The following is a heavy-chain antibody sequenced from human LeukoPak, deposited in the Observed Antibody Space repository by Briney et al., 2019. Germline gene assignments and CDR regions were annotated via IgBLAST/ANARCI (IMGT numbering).Heavy chain of an antibody. CDR2: ISYDGSNK. D-gene: IGHD5-18*01. Sequence: KPGGSLRLSCAASGFIFSSYAMHWVRQAPGKGLEWVAVISYDGSNKYYADSVKGRFTISRDNSKNTLYLQMNSLRAEDTAVYYCVHSYGFSYFDYWGQGTLVTVSS. CDR1: GFIFSSYA. V-gene: IGHV3-30*04. CDR3: VHSYGFSYFDY. J-gene: IGHJ4*02.